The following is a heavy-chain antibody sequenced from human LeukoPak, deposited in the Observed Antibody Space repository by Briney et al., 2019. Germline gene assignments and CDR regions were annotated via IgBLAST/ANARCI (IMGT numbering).Heavy chain of an antibody. CDR2: INSDGSST. V-gene: IGHV3-74*01. Sequence: GGSLRLSCAASGFTFSSYWMHWVRQAPGKGLVWVSRINSDGSSTSYADSVRGRFSISRDNAKNTLYLQMNSLRAEDTAVYYCAKSGYHGSSGYNWGQGTLVTVSS. J-gene: IGHJ4*02. CDR3: AKSGYHGSSGYN. D-gene: IGHD3-22*01. CDR1: GFTFSSYW.